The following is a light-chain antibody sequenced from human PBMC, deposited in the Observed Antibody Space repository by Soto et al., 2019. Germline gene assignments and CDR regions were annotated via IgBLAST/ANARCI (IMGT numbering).Light chain of an antibody. V-gene: IGLV2-14*01. Sequence: QPALTQPASVSGSPGQSITISCTGTSSDVGGYIYVSWYRQHPGKAPKPIIYEVSNRPSGVSNRFSGSKSGNTASLTISGLQAEDEADYYCSSYTSMTTLVFGTGTKVTVL. CDR1: SSDVGGYIY. J-gene: IGLJ1*01. CDR3: SSYTSMTTLV. CDR2: EVS.